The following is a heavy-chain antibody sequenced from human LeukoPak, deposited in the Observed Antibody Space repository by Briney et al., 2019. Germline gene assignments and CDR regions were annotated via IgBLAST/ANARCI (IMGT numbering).Heavy chain of an antibody. Sequence: ASVKVSCKASRYTFTIYGISWVRQAPGQGLEWIGWISAYNGNTNYAQNLQGRVTMTTDTSTSTAYMELRSLRSDDTAVYYCASLKNYYDSSGYLVTDAFDIWGQGTMVTVSS. D-gene: IGHD3-22*01. CDR2: ISAYNGNT. CDR1: RYTFTIYG. V-gene: IGHV1-18*01. CDR3: ASLKNYYDSSGYLVTDAFDI. J-gene: IGHJ3*02.